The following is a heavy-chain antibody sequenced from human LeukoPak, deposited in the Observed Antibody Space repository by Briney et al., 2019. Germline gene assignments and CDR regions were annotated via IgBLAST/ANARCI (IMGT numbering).Heavy chain of an antibody. V-gene: IGHV3-21*01. Sequence: GGSLRLSCAASGFTFSSYSMNWVRQAPGKGLEWVSSISSSSSYIYYADSVKGRFTISRDNAKNSLYLQMNSLRAEDTAVYYCARASYGSGSYYNDYYYYGMDVWGKGTTVTVSS. CDR3: ARASYGSGSYYNDYYYYGMDV. D-gene: IGHD3-10*01. CDR1: GFTFSSYS. J-gene: IGHJ6*04. CDR2: ISSSSSYI.